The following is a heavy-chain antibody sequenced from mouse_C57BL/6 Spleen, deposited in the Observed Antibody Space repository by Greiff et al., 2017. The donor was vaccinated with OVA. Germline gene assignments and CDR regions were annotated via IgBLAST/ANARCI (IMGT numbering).Heavy chain of an antibody. D-gene: IGHD1-1*01. V-gene: IGHV1-22*01. CDR3: ARLDTTVVAPFDY. CDR1: GYTFTDYN. J-gene: IGHJ2*01. Sequence: VQLQESGPELVKPGASVKMSCKASGYTFTDYNMHWVKQSHGKSLEWIGYINPNNGGTSYNQKFKGKATLTVNKSSSTAYMELRSLTSEDSAVYYCARLDTTVVAPFDYWGQGTTLTVSS. CDR2: INPNNGGT.